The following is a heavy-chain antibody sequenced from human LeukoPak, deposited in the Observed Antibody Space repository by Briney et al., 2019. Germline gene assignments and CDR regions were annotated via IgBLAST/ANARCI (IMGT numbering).Heavy chain of an antibody. CDR1: GYTFTDYY. CDR2: INPNSAGT. V-gene: IGHV1-2*02. CDR3: ARRYCSSTSCYYFDY. J-gene: IGHJ4*02. Sequence: ASVKVSCKASGYTFTDYYMHWVRQAPGQGLEWMGWINPNSAGTNYAQNFQGRVTMTRDTSINTAYMELTRLRSDDTAVYYCARRYCSSTSCYYFDYSGQGTLVTVSS. D-gene: IGHD2-2*01.